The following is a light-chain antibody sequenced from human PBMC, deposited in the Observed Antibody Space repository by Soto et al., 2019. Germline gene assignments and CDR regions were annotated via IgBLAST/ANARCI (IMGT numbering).Light chain of an antibody. CDR3: QQHDILPIT. CDR1: QSVSSNY. Sequence: EIVLTQSPGILSLSPGDGATLSCRASQSVSSNYLAWYQQNPGQAPRLLIYGASTRATGIPARFSGAGSGTDLTLTISRLEPEDFALYYCQQHDILPITFGQGTRLEI. J-gene: IGKJ5*01. CDR2: GAS. V-gene: IGKV3-20*01.